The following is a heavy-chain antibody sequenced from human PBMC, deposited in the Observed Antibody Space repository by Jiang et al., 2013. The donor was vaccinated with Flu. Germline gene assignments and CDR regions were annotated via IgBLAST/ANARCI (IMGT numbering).Heavy chain of an antibody. CDR2: IYPGDSDT. CDR3: ARLSQANYYYYYGMDV. J-gene: IGHJ6*02. Sequence: SLKISCKGSGYSFTSYWIGWVRQMPGKGLEWMGIIYPGDSDTRYSPSFQGQVTISADKSISTAYLQWSSLKASDTAMYYCARLSQANYYYYYGMDVWGQGTTVTVSS. CDR1: GYSFTSYW. V-gene: IGHV5-51*01.